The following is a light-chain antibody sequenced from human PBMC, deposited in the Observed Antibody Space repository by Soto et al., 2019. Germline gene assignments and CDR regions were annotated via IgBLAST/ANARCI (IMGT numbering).Light chain of an antibody. J-gene: IGKJ5*01. CDR1: QDISNY. Sequence: IHMTQCPLPLSPSLGGGITITCQASQDISNYLNWYQQKPGKAPKLLIYDASNLETGVPSRFSGSGSGTDFTFTIRSLHSEDIATHYCQQYDKPPPSTIGEGTRLEIK. CDR2: DAS. V-gene: IGKV1-33*01. CDR3: QQYDKPPPST.